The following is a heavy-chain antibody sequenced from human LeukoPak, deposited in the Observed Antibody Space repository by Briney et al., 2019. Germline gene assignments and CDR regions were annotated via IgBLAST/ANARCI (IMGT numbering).Heavy chain of an antibody. V-gene: IGHV3-48*03. Sequence: QPGGSLRLSCAASGFTFSSYEMNWVRQAPGKGLEWVSYISSSGSTIYYADSVKGRFTISRDNAKNSLYLQMNSLRAEDTAVYYCARDVVGYYDSSGYYWGQGTLVTVSS. D-gene: IGHD3-22*01. CDR1: GFTFSSYE. J-gene: IGHJ4*02. CDR3: ARDVVGYYDSSGYY. CDR2: ISSSGSTI.